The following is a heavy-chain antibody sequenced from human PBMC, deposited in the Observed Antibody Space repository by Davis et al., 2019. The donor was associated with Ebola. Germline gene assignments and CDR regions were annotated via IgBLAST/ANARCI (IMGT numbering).Heavy chain of an antibody. CDR1: GYTFTSYD. CDR2: MNPNSGNT. D-gene: IGHD2-2*01. J-gene: IGHJ6*03. Sequence: ASVKVSCKASGYTFTSYDINWVRQATGQGLEWMGWMNPNSGNTGYAQKFQGRVTITADESTSTAYMELSSLRSEDTAVYYCARTLIGGGYCSSTSCPRDYYYMDVWGKGTTVTVSS. CDR3: ARTLIGGGYCSSTSCPRDYYYMDV. V-gene: IGHV1-8*01.